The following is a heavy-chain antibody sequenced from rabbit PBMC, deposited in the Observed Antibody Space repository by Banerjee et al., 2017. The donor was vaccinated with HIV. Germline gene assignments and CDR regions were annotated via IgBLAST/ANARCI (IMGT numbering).Heavy chain of an antibody. D-gene: IGHD7-1*01. CDR2: INTSTGNT. V-gene: IGHV1S45*01. Sequence: QEQLVEYGGDLVQPEGSLTLTCKASGLDFSNSYWICWVRQAPGKGLEWIACINTSTGNTVYANWAKGRFTISKTSSTTVTLQMTSLTAADTATYFCLRRWHSTDLWGPGTLVTVS. J-gene: IGHJ4*01. CDR3: LRRWHSTDL. CDR1: GLDFSNSYW.